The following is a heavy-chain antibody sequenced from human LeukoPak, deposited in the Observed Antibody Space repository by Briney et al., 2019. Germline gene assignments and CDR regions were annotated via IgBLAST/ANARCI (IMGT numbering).Heavy chain of an antibody. Sequence: SETLSLTCTVSGGSISSSSYYWSWIRQPPGKGLEWIGEINHSGSTNYNPSLKSRVTISVDTSKNQFSLKLSSVTAADTAVYYRALAAGYFDYWGQGTLVTVSS. CDR2: INHSGST. V-gene: IGHV4-39*07. CDR1: GGSISSSSYY. J-gene: IGHJ4*02. CDR3: ALAAGYFDY.